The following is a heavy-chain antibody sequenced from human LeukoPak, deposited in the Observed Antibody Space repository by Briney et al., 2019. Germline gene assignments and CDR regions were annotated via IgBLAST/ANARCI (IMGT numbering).Heavy chain of an antibody. CDR1: GFTFSNSG. D-gene: IGHD2-21*01. CDR3: AKAPVTTCRGAYCYPFDY. Sequence: GGSLRLSCAASGFTFSNSGMSWVRQAPGKGLEWVSSISGSAGRTYYADSVKGRFTISRDSSKNTLFLQMNRLRPEDAAVYYCAKAPVTTCRGAYCYPFDYWGQGTLVTVSS. J-gene: IGHJ4*02. CDR2: ISGSAGRT. V-gene: IGHV3-23*01.